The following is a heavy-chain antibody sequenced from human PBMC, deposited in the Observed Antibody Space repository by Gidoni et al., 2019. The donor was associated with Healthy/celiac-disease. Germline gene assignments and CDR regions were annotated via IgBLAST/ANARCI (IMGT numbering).Heavy chain of an antibody. Sequence: QVQLVQSGAEVKKPGASVQVSCKASGYTFPSYGISWVRQSPGQGLEWMGWISAYKGNTNYAQKLQGRVTMTTDTSTSTAYMELRSLRSDDTAVYYCARVIGYSGYEDWFDPWGQGTLVTVSS. D-gene: IGHD5-12*01. CDR3: ARVIGYSGYEDWFDP. CDR1: GYTFPSYG. J-gene: IGHJ5*02. CDR2: ISAYKGNT. V-gene: IGHV1-18*04.